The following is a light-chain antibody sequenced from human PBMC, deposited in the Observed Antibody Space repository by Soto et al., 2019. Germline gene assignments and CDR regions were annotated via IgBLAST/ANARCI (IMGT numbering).Light chain of an antibody. Sequence: DIQMTQSPASLSVSVGDRVTITCRASQSINNYLNWYQQRPGQAPKLLIRSASTLQRGVPSRFSGSGSRAEFTLTIADLQPDDFGTYYCQQSLTMPITFGHGTRLEIK. V-gene: IGKV1-39*01. CDR3: QQSLTMPIT. CDR2: SAS. J-gene: IGKJ5*01. CDR1: QSINNY.